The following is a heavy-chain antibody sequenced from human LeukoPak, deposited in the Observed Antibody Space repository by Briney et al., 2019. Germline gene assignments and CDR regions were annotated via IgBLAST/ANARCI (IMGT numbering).Heavy chain of an antibody. V-gene: IGHV4-59*01. CDR1: GGSISSDY. CDR2: IYYSGST. CDR3: ARGAVPAASIDY. Sequence: SETLSLTCTVSGGSISSDYWSWIRQPPGKGLEWIGYIYYSGSTNYNPSLKSRVTISVDTSKNQFSLKLSSVTAADTAVYYCARGAVPAASIDYWGQGTLVTVSS. J-gene: IGHJ4*02. D-gene: IGHD2-2*01.